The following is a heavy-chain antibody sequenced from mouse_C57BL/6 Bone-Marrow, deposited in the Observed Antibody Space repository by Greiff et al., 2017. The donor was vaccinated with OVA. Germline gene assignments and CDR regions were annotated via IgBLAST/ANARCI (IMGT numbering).Heavy chain of an antibody. CDR3: ARRGYGSSYSWYFDV. V-gene: IGHV1-53*01. CDR2: INPSNGGT. J-gene: IGHJ1*03. CDR1: GYTFTSYW. D-gene: IGHD1-1*01. Sequence: QVQLQQPGTELVKPGASVKLSCKASGYTFTSYWMHWVKQRPGQGLEWIGNINPSNGGTNYNEKFKSKATLTVDKSSSTAYMQLSSLTSEDSAVYDCARRGYGSSYSWYFDVWGTGTTVTVSS.